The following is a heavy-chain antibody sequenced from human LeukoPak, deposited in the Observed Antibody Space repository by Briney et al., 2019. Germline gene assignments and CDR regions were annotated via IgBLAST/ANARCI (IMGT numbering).Heavy chain of an antibody. V-gene: IGHV1-18*01. CDR3: ARSLYCSSTRCYTGLGYYLDN. J-gene: IGHJ4*02. Sequence: GASVMVSCKASGYTFTSYGISWVRQAPGQGLEWVGWISTYIGNTNYAQKSQGRVTMTTDTSTSTAYMELRSLRSDDTAVYYCARSLYCSSTRCYTGLGYYLDNWGRGTLVTVSS. CDR1: GYTFTSYG. CDR2: ISTYIGNT. D-gene: IGHD2-2*02.